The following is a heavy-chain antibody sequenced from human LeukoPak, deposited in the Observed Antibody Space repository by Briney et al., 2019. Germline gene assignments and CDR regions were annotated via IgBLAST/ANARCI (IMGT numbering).Heavy chain of an antibody. D-gene: IGHD3-22*01. J-gene: IGHJ4*02. V-gene: IGHV5-51*01. Sequence: GASLKISCKGSGYSFTSYWIGWVRQMPGKGLEWMGIIYPGDSDTRYSPSFQGQVTISADKSISTAYLQWSSLKASDTAMYYCARYGYDSSGYYQPLDYWGQGTLVTVSS. CDR2: IYPGDSDT. CDR1: GYSFTSYW. CDR3: ARYGYDSSGYYQPLDY.